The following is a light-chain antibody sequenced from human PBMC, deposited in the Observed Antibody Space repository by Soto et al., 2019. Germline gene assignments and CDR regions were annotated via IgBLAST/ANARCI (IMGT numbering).Light chain of an antibody. CDR3: GTWDSSLSAVV. V-gene: IGLV1-51*01. CDR2: DDN. CDR1: SFNIGNNY. J-gene: IGLJ2*01. Sequence: QSVLTQPPSVSAAPGQRVTISCSGGSFNIGNNYVAWYQHVPGTAPKLLIYDDNRRPSGISGRFSGSKSGTSATLGILGLQTGDEADYFCGTWDSSLSAVVLGGGTKVTVL.